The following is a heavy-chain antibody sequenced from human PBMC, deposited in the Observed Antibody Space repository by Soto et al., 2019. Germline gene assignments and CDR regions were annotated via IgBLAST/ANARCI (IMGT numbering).Heavy chain of an antibody. CDR1: GFTFSSYS. Sequence: PGGSLRLSCGASGFTFSSYSMNWVRQAPGKGLEWVSYISSSSTIIYYADSVKGRFTISRDNAKNSLYLQMNSLRAEDTAVYYCARDPMSGRKDFDYWGQGTLVTVSS. V-gene: IGHV3-48*01. D-gene: IGHD3-10*01. CDR3: ARDPMSGRKDFDY. CDR2: ISSSSTII. J-gene: IGHJ4*02.